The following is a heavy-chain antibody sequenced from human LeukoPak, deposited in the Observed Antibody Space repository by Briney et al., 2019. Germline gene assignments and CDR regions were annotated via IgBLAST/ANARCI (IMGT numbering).Heavy chain of an antibody. CDR3: AKDEIVVVVAATRANGYYYYYMDV. D-gene: IGHD2-15*01. Sequence: GGSLRLSCAASGFTFSSYGMHWVRQAPGKGLEWVAFIRYDGSNKYYADSVKGRFTISRDNSKNTLYLRMNSLRAEDTAVYYCAKDEIVVVVAATRANGYYYYYMDVWGKGTTVTISS. J-gene: IGHJ6*03. V-gene: IGHV3-30*02. CDR1: GFTFSSYG. CDR2: IRYDGSNK.